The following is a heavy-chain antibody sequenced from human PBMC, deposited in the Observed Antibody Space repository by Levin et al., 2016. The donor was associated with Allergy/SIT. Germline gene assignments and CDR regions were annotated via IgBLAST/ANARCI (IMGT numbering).Heavy chain of an antibody. CDR3: AREPRVAGTRGGDYYYGMDV. D-gene: IGHD6-19*01. CDR1: GFTFSNSW. V-gene: IGHV3-7*01. CDR2: LKEDGGEE. Sequence: GESLKISCAASGFTFSNSWMSWVRQAPGQGLEWVANLKEDGGEENFVDSVRGRFTISRDNAKNSLFLQMNSLRAEDTAVYYCAREPRVAGTRGGDYYYGMDVWGQGTTVTVSS. J-gene: IGHJ6*02.